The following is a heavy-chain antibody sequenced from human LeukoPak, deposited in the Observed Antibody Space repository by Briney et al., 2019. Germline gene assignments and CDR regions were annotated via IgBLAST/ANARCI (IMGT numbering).Heavy chain of an antibody. Sequence: GGSLRLSCAASGFTFSSYAMSWVRQAPGKGLEWVSAISGSGGNTYYADSVKGRFTISRDNSKNTLYLQMNSLRAEDTAVYYCAKAERGGSSSWYYVEVPNIHFDYWGQGTLVTVSS. D-gene: IGHD6-13*01. V-gene: IGHV3-23*01. CDR1: GFTFSSYA. CDR2: ISGSGGNT. CDR3: AKAERGGSSSWYYVEVPNIHFDY. J-gene: IGHJ4*02.